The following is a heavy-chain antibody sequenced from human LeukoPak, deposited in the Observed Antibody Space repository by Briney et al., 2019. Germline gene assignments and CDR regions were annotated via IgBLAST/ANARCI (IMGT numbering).Heavy chain of an antibody. V-gene: IGHV3-74*01. J-gene: IGHJ4*02. Sequence: GGSLRLSCAASGFTFSSYWMHWVRQAPGKGLVWVSRINSDGSSTSYADSVKGRFTISRDNSKNTLYLQMNSLRAEDTAVYYCAKDPYYDSSGYSSFDYWGQGTLVTVSS. CDR3: AKDPYYDSSGYSSFDY. CDR2: INSDGSST. D-gene: IGHD3-22*01. CDR1: GFTFSSYW.